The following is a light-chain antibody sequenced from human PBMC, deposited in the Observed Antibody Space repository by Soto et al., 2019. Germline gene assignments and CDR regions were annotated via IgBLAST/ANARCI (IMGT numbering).Light chain of an antibody. CDR2: SNN. V-gene: IGLV1-44*01. CDR3: AAWDDSLNGL. Sequence: QTVVTQPPSASGTPGQRVTISCSGSSSNIGSNTVNWYQQLPGTAPKLLIYSNNQRPSGVTDRFSGSKSGTSASLAISGLQSEDEADYYCAAWDDSLNGLFGGGTKLTVL. J-gene: IGLJ2*01. CDR1: SSNIGSNT.